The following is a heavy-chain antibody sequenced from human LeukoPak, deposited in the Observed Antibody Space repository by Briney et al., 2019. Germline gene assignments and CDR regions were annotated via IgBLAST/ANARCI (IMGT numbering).Heavy chain of an antibody. D-gene: IGHD2-2*01. CDR3: ARDCSSTSCYGGVFDY. CDR2: ISSSSSYI. J-gene: IGHJ4*02. CDR1: GFTFVSYS. Sequence: GGSLRLSCAASGFTFVSYSMNWVRQAPGKGLEWVSSISSSSSYIYQADSVKGRFTISRDNAKKSLYLQMNSLRAEDTAVYYCARDCSSTSCYGGVFDYWGQGTLVTVSS. V-gene: IGHV3-21*01.